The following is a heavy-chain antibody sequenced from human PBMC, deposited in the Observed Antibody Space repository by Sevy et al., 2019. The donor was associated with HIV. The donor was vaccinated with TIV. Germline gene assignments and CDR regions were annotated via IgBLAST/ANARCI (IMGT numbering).Heavy chain of an antibody. D-gene: IGHD3-3*01. J-gene: IGHJ4*02. CDR3: ARHVSPYKYYDFCSGYYFDY. CDR2: IYYSGST. CDR1: GGSISSSSYY. Sequence: SETLSLTCTVSGGSISSSSYYWGWIRQPPGKGLEWIGSIYYSGSTYYNPSLKSRVTISVDTSKNQFSLKLCSVTAADTAVYYCARHVSPYKYYDFCSGYYFDYWGQGTLVTVSS. V-gene: IGHV4-39*01.